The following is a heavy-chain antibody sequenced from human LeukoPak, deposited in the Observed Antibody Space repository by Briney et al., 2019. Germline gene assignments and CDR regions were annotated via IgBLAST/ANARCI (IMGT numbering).Heavy chain of an antibody. Sequence: ASVKVSCKAFGYTFTSNYMHWVRQAPGQGLEWMGWINPNSGGTNYAQKFQGRVTMTRDTSISTAYMELSRLRSDDTAVYYCARCPPYGSGSFSPNWFDPWGQGTLVTVSS. CDR2: INPNSGGT. D-gene: IGHD3-10*01. CDR3: ARCPPYGSGSFSPNWFDP. J-gene: IGHJ5*02. CDR1: GYTFTSNY. V-gene: IGHV1-2*02.